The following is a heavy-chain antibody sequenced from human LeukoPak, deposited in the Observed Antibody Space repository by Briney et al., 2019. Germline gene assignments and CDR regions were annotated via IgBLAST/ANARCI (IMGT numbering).Heavy chain of an antibody. J-gene: IGHJ4*02. CDR2: IYSGGST. D-gene: IGHD2-2*01. Sequence: GESLRLSCAASGFTVSSNYMSWVRQAPGKGLEWVSVIYSGGSTYYADSVKGRFTISRDNSKKGRFTISRDNSKNTLYLQMNSLRAEDTAVYYCAKDPAVVVPAALDYWGQGTLVTVSS. V-gene: IGHV3-66*01. CDR3: AKDPAVVVPAALDY. CDR1: GFTVSSNY.